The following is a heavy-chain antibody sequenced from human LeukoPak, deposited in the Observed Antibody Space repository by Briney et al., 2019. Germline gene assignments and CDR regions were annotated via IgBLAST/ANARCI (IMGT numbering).Heavy chain of an antibody. D-gene: IGHD1-1*01. CDR2: FDPEDGET. CDR3: ATRKHSYKLELAVFDI. Sequence: ASVKVSCKVSGYTLTELSMHWVRQAPGKGLEWMGGFDPEDGETIYAQKFQGRVTMTEDTSTDTAYMELSSLRSEDTAVYYCATRKHSYKLELAVFDIWGQGTMVTVSS. V-gene: IGHV1-24*01. J-gene: IGHJ3*02. CDR1: GYTLTELS.